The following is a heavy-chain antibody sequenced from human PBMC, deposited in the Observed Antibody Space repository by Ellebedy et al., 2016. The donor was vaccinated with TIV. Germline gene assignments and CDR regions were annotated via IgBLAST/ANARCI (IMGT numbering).Heavy chain of an antibody. CDR3: AKAGGGYSYGCGY. Sequence: GESLKISXAASGFTFSSYAMSWVRQAPGKGLEWVSAISGSGGSTYYADSVKGRFTISRDNSKNTLYLQMNSLRAEDTAVYYCAKAGGGYSYGCGYWGQGTLVTVSS. J-gene: IGHJ4*02. CDR1: GFTFSSYA. D-gene: IGHD5-18*01. CDR2: ISGSGGST. V-gene: IGHV3-23*01.